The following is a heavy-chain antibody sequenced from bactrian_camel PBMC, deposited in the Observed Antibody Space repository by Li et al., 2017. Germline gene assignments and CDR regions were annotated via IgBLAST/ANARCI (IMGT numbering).Heavy chain of an antibody. Sequence: HVQLVESGGGSVQAGGSLRLSCVASGRTYNDHCLAWFRQTPGKDREAVASICRNDGSTEYADSVKGRFTISKDNTKKTLYLQMNSLVPEDTAMYYCAAHGGLCNSWREYSYNAWGQGTQVTVS. CDR1: GRTYNDHC. V-gene: IGHV3S60*01. CDR3: AAHGGLCNSWREYSYNA. J-gene: IGHJ4*01. D-gene: IGHD7*01. CDR2: ICRNDGST.